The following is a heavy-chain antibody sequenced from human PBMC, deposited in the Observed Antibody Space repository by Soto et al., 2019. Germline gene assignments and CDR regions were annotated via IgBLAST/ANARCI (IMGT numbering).Heavy chain of an antibody. CDR3: ATYDFWSGYQPDNYYYYGMDV. V-gene: IGHV3-30*03. Sequence: QVQLVESGGGVVQPGRSLRLSCAASGFTFSSYGMHWVRQAPGKGLEWVAVISYDGSNKYYADSVKGRFTISRDNSKNTLYLKMNSRRVEDTAVYYCATYDFWSGYQPDNYYYYGMDVWGQGTTVTVSS. D-gene: IGHD3-3*01. CDR2: ISYDGSNK. J-gene: IGHJ6*02. CDR1: GFTFSSYG.